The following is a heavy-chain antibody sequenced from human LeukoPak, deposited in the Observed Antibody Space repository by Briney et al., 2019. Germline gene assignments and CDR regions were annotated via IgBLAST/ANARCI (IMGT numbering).Heavy chain of an antibody. CDR3: AKSYGGSGGQFDY. V-gene: IGHV3-23*01. J-gene: IGHJ4*02. Sequence: PGGSLRLSCAASGFTFSTYAVNWVRQAPGKGLEWVSAITGSGGATYYADSVKGRFTISRDNAKNSLYLRMNSLRAEDTALYYCAKSYGGSGGQFDYWGQGTLVTVSS. CDR2: ITGSGGAT. D-gene: IGHD3-10*01. CDR1: GFTFSTYA.